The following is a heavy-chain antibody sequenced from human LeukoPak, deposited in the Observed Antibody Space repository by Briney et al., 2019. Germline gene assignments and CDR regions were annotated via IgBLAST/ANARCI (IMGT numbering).Heavy chain of an antibody. CDR3: AKRRSRYMITFGGVENWFDP. CDR2: ISFDGSNK. CDR1: GFTFSSYD. Sequence: GGSLRLSCAASGFTFSSYDMHWVRQAPGKGLEWVAVISFDGSNKYYADSVKGRFTISRDNSKNTLYLQMNSLRAEDTAVYYCAKRRSRYMITFGGVENWFDPWGQGTLVTVSS. D-gene: IGHD3-16*01. J-gene: IGHJ5*02. V-gene: IGHV3-30*18.